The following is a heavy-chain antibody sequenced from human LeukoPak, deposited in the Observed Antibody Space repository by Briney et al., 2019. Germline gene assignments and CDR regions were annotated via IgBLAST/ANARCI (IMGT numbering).Heavy chain of an antibody. CDR2: IYYSGST. J-gene: IGHJ4*02. V-gene: IGHV4-30-4*01. Sequence: PSETLSLTCTVSGGSISSGDYYWSWIRQPPGKGLEWIGYIYYSGSTYYNPSLKSRVTISVDTSKNQFSLKLSSVTAADTAVYYCARELLWFGETKEPHFDYWGQGTLVTVSS. D-gene: IGHD3-10*01. CDR1: GGSISSGDYY. CDR3: ARELLWFGETKEPHFDY.